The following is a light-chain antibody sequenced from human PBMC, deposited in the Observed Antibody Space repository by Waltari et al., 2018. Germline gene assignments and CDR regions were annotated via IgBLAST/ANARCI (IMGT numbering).Light chain of an antibody. CDR2: INN. CDR3: AAWDDSLNAVV. Sequence: QSVLTQPPSASGTPGQRVTISCSGRSFNIGSNTVNWYHQLPGTAPKVLTYINNQRPSGVPDRFSGSKSGTSASLAISGLQSEDEADYYCAAWDDSLNAVVFGGGTKLTVL. V-gene: IGLV1-44*01. J-gene: IGLJ2*01. CDR1: SFNIGSNT.